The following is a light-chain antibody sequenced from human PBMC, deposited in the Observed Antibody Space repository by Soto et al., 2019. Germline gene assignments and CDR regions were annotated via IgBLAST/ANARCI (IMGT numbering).Light chain of an antibody. Sequence: EIVLTQSPGTLSLSPGERATLSCRASQSVSSSYLAWYQQKPGQAPRLLIYGASSRATGIPDRFSGSGSGTDFPITISRMGPEDFAVYYCQQYGSSTWTFGQGTKVEIK. J-gene: IGKJ1*01. CDR3: QQYGSSTWT. V-gene: IGKV3-20*01. CDR2: GAS. CDR1: QSVSSSY.